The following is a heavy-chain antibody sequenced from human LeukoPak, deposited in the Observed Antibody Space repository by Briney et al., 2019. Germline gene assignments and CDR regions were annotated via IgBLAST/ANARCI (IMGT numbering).Heavy chain of an antibody. J-gene: IGHJ4*02. CDR1: GFTSSNYA. CDR3: AKDSENSYTYYFDY. D-gene: IGHD3-16*01. Sequence: GGSLRLSCATSGFTSSNYAMTWVRQAPGKGLEWVSGISGSGGGSYYTDSVKGRFTISRDNSKNTLYLQMNSLRAEDTAVYYCAKDSENSYTYYFDYWGQGTLVTVSS. CDR2: ISGSGGGS. V-gene: IGHV3-23*01.